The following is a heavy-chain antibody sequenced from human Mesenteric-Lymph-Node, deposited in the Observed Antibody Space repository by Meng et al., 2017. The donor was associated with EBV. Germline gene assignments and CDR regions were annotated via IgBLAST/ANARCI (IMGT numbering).Heavy chain of an antibody. CDR2: IYHSGST. J-gene: IGHJ4*02. D-gene: IGHD1-7*01. CDR3: AKAEGGTYPPFDS. Sequence: VEGSGQGVVKPLETLSLTCAVSGGSISSINWWTWVRQPPGKGLEWIGEIYHSGSTNYNPSLKSRVTISVDKSKNQFSLKLISVTAADTAIYYCAKAEGGTYPPFDSWGQGTLVTVSS. CDR1: GGSISSINW. V-gene: IGHV4-4*02.